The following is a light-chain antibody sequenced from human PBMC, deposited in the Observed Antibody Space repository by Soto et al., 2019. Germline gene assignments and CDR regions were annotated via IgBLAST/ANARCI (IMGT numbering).Light chain of an antibody. CDR3: QQNYGVPYT. J-gene: IGKJ2*01. Sequence: DVQLTQSPSLLSASVGDRVTITCRASPSIGGYLNWYQHKPGKAPKLLIFSADTLENGVPSRFSGSGFNKEFSLTISSLQPEDFDTYYCQQNYGVPYTFGQGTRVEIK. CDR2: SAD. V-gene: IGKV1-39*01. CDR1: PSIGGY.